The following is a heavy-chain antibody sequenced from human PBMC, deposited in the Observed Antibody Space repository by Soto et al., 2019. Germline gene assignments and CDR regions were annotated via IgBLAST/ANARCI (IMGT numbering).Heavy chain of an antibody. D-gene: IGHD3-22*01. CDR2: ISPIFGTA. CDR3: ARRDSSGYYPYNWFDP. CDR1: AGTFSISA. V-gene: IGHV1-69*06. J-gene: IGHJ5*02. Sequence: PVKVSCKASAGTFSISAISWVRQAPGQGLEWMRGISPIFGTANYAQKFQGRVTMTADKSTSTAYMELSSLRSEDTAVYYCARRDSSGYYPYNWFDPWGQGTLVTVSS.